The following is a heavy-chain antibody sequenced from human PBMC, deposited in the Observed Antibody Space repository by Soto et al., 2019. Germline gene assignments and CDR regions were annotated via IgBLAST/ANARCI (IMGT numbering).Heavy chain of an antibody. V-gene: IGHV6-1*01. CDR3: TGANWYSEY. Sequence: SQTLSLTCAISGDSVSSNSAAWNWIRQSTSRGLEWLVSTYYRSKWYNDYAVSVTSRITINPDTSKNQFSLSLTSLSAADTAIYYCTGANWYSEYWGQGTLVTVSS. D-gene: IGHD7-27*01. J-gene: IGHJ4*02. CDR1: GDSVSSNSAA. CDR2: TYYRSKWYN.